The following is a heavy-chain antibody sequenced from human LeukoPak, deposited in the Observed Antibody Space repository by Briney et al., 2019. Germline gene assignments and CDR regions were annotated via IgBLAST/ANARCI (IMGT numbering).Heavy chain of an antibody. D-gene: IGHD7-27*01. V-gene: IGHV4-34*01. CDR3: ARSKWGYAFDI. J-gene: IGHJ3*02. CDR1: GGSFSGYY. CDR2: INHSGST. Sequence: PSETLSLTCAVYGGSFSGYYWSWIRQPPGKGLEWIGEINHSGSTNYNPSLKSRVTISVDTSKNQFSLKLSSVTAADTAVYYCARSKWGYAFDIWGQGTVVTVSS.